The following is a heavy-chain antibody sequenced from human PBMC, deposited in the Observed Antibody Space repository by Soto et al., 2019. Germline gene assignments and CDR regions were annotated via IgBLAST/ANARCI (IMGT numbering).Heavy chain of an antibody. Sequence: SETLSLTCTVSGGSISSGDYYWSWIRQPPGKGLEWIGYIYYSGSTYYNPSLKGRVTISVDTSKNQFSLKLSSVTAADTAVYYCAGYDSSGYYGGGAFDIWGQGTMVTVS. D-gene: IGHD3-22*01. CDR2: IYYSGST. CDR1: GGSISSGDYY. J-gene: IGHJ3*02. V-gene: IGHV4-30-4*01. CDR3: AGYDSSGYYGGGAFDI.